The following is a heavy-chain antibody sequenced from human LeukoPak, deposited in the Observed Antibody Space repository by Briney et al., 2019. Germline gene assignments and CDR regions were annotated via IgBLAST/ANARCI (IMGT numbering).Heavy chain of an antibody. CDR2: IYYSGST. D-gene: IGHD3-3*02. J-gene: IGHJ4*02. CDR1: GGSISSYY. V-gene: IGHV4-59*01. Sequence: SETLSLTCTVSGGSISSYYWSWIRQPPGKGLEWIGYIYYSGSTNYTPSLKSRVTISVDTSKNQFSLKLSSVTAADTAVYYCASSISVGIDYWGQGTLVTGSS. CDR3: ASSISVGIDY.